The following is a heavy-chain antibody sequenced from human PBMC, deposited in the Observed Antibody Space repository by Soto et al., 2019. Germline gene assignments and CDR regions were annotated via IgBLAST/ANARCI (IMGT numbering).Heavy chain of an antibody. CDR2: INAGNGNT. J-gene: IGHJ4*02. CDR3: ARDSLGGGWILFDY. Sequence: GASVKVSCKASGYTFTSYAMHWVRQAPGQRLEWMGWINAGNGNTKYSQKFQGRVTITRDTSASTAYMELSSLRSEDTAVYYCARDSLGGGWILFDYWGQGTLVTVSS. V-gene: IGHV1-3*01. D-gene: IGHD6-19*01. CDR1: GYTFTSYA.